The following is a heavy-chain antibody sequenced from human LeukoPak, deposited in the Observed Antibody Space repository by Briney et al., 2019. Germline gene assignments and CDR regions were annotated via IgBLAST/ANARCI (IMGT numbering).Heavy chain of an antibody. CDR2: FYSGGST. V-gene: IGHV3-66*02. CDR1: GFTVNSNY. D-gene: IGHD1-14*01. J-gene: IGHJ4*02. CDR3: ARQRDRYYFDY. Sequence: GGSPRLSCAASGFTVNSNYMSWVRQAPGKGLEWVSVFYSGGSTYYADSVKGRFTISRDNSKNTLYLQMNSLRAEDTAVYYCARQRDRYYFDYWGQGTLVTVSS.